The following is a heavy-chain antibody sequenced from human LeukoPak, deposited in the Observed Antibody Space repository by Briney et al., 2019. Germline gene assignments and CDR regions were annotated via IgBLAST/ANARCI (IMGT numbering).Heavy chain of an antibody. CDR3: AREGRVVPAARHPHSSFDY. Sequence: GRSLRLSCAASGFTFSSYGMHWVRQAPGKGLEWVAVIWYDGSNKYYADSVKGRFTISRDNSKNTLYLQMNSLRAEDTAVYYCAREGRVVPAARHPHSSFDYWGRGTLVTVSS. J-gene: IGHJ4*02. D-gene: IGHD2-2*01. CDR1: GFTFSSYG. CDR2: IWYDGSNK. V-gene: IGHV3-33*01.